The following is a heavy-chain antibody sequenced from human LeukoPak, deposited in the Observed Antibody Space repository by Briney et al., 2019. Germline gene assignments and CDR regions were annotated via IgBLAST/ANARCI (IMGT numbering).Heavy chain of an antibody. CDR3: AKDQAEYFDWLLYGSPVDY. J-gene: IGHJ4*02. V-gene: IGHV4-4*07. Sequence: SETLSLTCTVSGGSISSYYWSWIRQPAGQGVEWIGRIYSSGNTNYNPSLKSRVTMSVDTSKNQFSLNLNSVTAADTAVYYCAKDQAEYFDWLLYGSPVDYWGQGTLVTVSS. D-gene: IGHD3-9*01. CDR2: IYSSGNT. CDR1: GGSISSYY.